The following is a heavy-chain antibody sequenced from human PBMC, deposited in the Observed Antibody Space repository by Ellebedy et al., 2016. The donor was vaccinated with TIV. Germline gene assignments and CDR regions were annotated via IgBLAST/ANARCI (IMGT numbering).Heavy chain of an antibody. Sequence: SGPTLVKPTQTLTLTCTFSGFSLSPSGVGVGWIRQPPGKALEWLALIYWNDDKHYSPPLKSRLTITKDTSKNQVVLVITNMDPVGTATDYGAHTPHKTFDYWGQGTLVAVSS. CDR3: AHTPHKTFDY. CDR2: IYWNDDK. J-gene: IGHJ4*02. V-gene: IGHV2-5*01. CDR1: GFSLSPSGVG.